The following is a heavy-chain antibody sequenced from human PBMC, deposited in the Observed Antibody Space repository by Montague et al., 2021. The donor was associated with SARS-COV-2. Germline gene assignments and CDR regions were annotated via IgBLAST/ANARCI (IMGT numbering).Heavy chain of an antibody. Sequence: SETLSLTCSVSGVSVNNYYWAWIRQTPEKGLEWIGYIYYTGSTNYNPSLRNRITISRDTSANQFSLKLRSVIPADTAVYYCVRDFYDTSGYFQGAFDVWGHDTVVTVSS. V-gene: IGHV4-59*02. D-gene: IGHD3-22*01. CDR1: GVSVNNYY. CDR2: IYYTGST. J-gene: IGHJ3*01. CDR3: VRDFYDTSGYFQGAFDV.